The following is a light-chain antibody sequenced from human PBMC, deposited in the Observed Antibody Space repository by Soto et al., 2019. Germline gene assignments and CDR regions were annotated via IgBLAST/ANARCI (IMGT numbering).Light chain of an antibody. J-gene: IGKJ1*01. V-gene: IGKV1-39*01. CDR1: QSISSY. CDR3: QQLTGWPSEWT. Sequence: DILMTQSPASLSFSVGDRVTITCRASQSISSYLIWYQQKPGKAPKLLIYAASSLQSGVPSRFSGSGSGTDFTLTISSRQPADFAVFYCQQLTGWPSEWTFGRGTKVDIK. CDR2: AAS.